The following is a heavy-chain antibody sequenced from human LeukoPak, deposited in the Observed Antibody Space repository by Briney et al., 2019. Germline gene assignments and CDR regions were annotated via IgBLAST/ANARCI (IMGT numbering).Heavy chain of an antibody. J-gene: IGHJ5*02. D-gene: IGHD2-2*01. Sequence: GESLKISCEGSGYSFTSYWIGWVRQMPGKGLELMGIIYPGDSDTRYSPSFQGQVAISADKSINTAYLQWSSLKASDTAIYYCVRRDITSRYVVWFDPWGQGTPVTVSS. CDR2: IYPGDSDT. V-gene: IGHV5-51*01. CDR1: GYSFTSYW. CDR3: VRRDITSRYVVWFDP.